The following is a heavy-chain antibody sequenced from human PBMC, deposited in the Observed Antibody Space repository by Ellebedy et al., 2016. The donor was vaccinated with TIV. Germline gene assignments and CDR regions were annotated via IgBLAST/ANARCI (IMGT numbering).Heavy chain of an antibody. J-gene: IGHJ4*02. V-gene: IGHV3-23*01. CDR2: ISHTGTRT. Sequence: PGGSLRLSCAASGFTFNNYAMSWVRQAPGKGLEWVSTISHTGTRTYYTNSVEGRFIISRDISKRALYLQMNSLRAEDTAVYYGAKDRTSGDGYWVFDQWGQGTLVTVSS. D-gene: IGHD5-18*01. CDR1: GFTFNNYA. CDR3: AKDRTSGDGYWVFDQ.